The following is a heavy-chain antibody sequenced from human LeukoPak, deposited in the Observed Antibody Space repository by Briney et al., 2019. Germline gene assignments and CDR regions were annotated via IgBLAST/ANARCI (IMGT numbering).Heavy chain of an antibody. CDR1: GGSLSSGSDY. D-gene: IGHD6-13*01. Sequence: SQTLSLTCTGPGGSLSSGSDYWGWIRQPAGKGLGSIGCIYTNGSTNYHPSLKSRVTISVDTSKNQFSLKLSSVTAADTAVYYCASGIAAAELYYYMDVWGKGTTVTVSS. CDR3: ASGIAAAELYYYMDV. CDR2: IYTNGST. J-gene: IGHJ6*03. V-gene: IGHV4-61*02.